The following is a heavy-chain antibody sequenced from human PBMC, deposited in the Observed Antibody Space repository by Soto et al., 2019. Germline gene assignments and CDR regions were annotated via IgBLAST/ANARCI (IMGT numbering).Heavy chain of an antibody. CDR3: ARDSSSSWYSWNYYGMDV. CDR2: ISYDGSNK. Sequence: QVQLVESGGGVVQPGRSLRLSCAASGFTFSSYAMHWVRQAPGKGLEWVAVISYDGSNKYYADSVKGRFTISRDNSKNTLYLQMNSLRAEDTAVYYCARDSSSSWYSWNYYGMDVWGQGTTVTVSS. CDR1: GFTFSSYA. D-gene: IGHD6-13*01. V-gene: IGHV3-30-3*01. J-gene: IGHJ6*02.